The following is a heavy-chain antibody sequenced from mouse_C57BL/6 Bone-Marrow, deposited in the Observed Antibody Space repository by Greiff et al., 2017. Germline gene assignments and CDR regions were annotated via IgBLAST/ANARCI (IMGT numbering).Heavy chain of an antibody. V-gene: IGHV14-4*01. Sequence: VQLQQSGAELVRPGASVKLSCTASGFNIKDDYMHWVKQRPEQGLEWIGWIDPENGDTEYASKFQGKATITADTSSNTAYLQLSSLTSEDTAVYYFIPYYSLDYWGQGTTPTVSS. CDR3: IPYYSLDY. J-gene: IGHJ2*01. CDR1: GFNIKDDY. D-gene: IGHD2-12*01. CDR2: IDPENGDT.